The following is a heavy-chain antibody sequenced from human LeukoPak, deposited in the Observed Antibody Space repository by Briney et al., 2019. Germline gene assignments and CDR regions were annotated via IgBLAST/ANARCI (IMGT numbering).Heavy chain of an antibody. Sequence: GGSLRLSCAASGFTFSSYSMNWVRQAPGEGLEWVSSISSSSSYIYYADSVKGRFTISRDNAKNTLYLQMNSLRVEDSAVYYCARLGAAVAGYDYWGQGTLVTVSS. CDR2: ISSSSSYI. CDR1: GFTFSSYS. J-gene: IGHJ4*02. D-gene: IGHD6-19*01. CDR3: ARLGAAVAGYDY. V-gene: IGHV3-21*01.